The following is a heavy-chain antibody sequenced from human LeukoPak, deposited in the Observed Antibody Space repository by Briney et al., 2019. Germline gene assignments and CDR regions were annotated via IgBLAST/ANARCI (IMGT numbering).Heavy chain of an antibody. Sequence: GGSLRHSCAASGFTFSRYGLHWVRQAPGKGLEWVAVIANDGKDKKYRDSVKGRFSISRDNSKSTLYLQMNSLRAEDTGVYYCAKDQQVGAAAYYFDSWDQGTLVTVPS. CDR3: AKDQQVGAAAYYFDS. CDR2: IANDGKDK. J-gene: IGHJ4*02. V-gene: IGHV3-30*18. CDR1: GFTFSRYG. D-gene: IGHD6-13*01.